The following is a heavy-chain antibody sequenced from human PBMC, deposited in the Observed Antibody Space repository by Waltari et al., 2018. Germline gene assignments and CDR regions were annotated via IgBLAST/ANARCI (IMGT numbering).Heavy chain of an antibody. CDR2: IKEDGSES. J-gene: IGHJ4*02. Sequence: EVQLVASGGGLVQPGGSLRPSCAASGFPFLSHWMTWVRQAPGKGLEWLANIKEDGSESYYGDSVKGRFTISRDNTKNSLYLQMNSLRVEDTAVYYCARADYGGTADYDYWGQGTQVTVSS. V-gene: IGHV3-7*04. CDR3: ARADYGGTADYDY. CDR1: GFPFLSHW. D-gene: IGHD4-17*01.